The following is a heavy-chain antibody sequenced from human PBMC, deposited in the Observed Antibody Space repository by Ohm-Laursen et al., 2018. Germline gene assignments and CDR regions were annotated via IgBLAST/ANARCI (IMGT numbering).Heavy chain of an antibody. Sequence: SLRLSCSASGFTFSSYGMHWVRQAPGKGLEWVAVIWYDGTNRYYADSVEGRFTISRDKFKNTLDLQMNGLRVEDTAVYYCARDEEYRDFYYYGMDVWGQGTTVIVSS. CDR2: IWYDGTNR. CDR3: ARDEEYRDFYYYGMDV. D-gene: IGHD5-18*01. V-gene: IGHV3-33*01. J-gene: IGHJ6*02. CDR1: GFTFSSYG.